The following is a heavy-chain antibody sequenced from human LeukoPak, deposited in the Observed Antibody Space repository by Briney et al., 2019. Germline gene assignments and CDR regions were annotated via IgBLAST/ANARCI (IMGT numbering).Heavy chain of an antibody. V-gene: IGHV4-30-2*01. D-gene: IGHD2-2*02. CDR3: ARAEDIVVVPAAIGTGWFDP. CDR1: GGSISSGGYY. J-gene: IGHJ5*02. Sequence: PSETLSLTCTVSGGSISSGGYYWSWIRQPPGKGLEWIGYIYHSGSTYYNPSLKSRVTISVDRSKNQFSLKLSSVTAADTAVYYCARAEDIVVVPAAIGTGWFDPWGQGTLVTVSS. CDR2: IYHSGST.